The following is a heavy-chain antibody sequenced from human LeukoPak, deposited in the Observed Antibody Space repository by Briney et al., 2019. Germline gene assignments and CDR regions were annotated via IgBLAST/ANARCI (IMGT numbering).Heavy chain of an antibody. V-gene: IGHV4-39*07. D-gene: IGHD6-19*01. CDR1: GGSISSTNYY. CDR2: IFYSGTT. CDR3: ARSSEAGTLELDY. J-gene: IGHJ4*02. Sequence: KPSETLSLTCTVSGGSISSTNYYWGWIRQPPGKGLEWIATIFYSGTTYYSPSLKSRVTISVDRSKNQFSLKLSSVTAADTAVYYCARSSEAGTLELDYWGQGTQVTVSS.